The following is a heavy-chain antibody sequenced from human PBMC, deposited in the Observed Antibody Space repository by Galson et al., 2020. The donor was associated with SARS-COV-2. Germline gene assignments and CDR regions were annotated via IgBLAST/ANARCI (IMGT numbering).Heavy chain of an antibody. J-gene: IGHJ4*02. CDR2: IKPDGSVT. Sequence: GESLKISCAASGFISSYWMSWVRQAPGKGLEWVANIKPDGSVTDYVDSVRGRFTITRDNAKNSLYLQMNSLGAEDTAVYYCAIFTRSSGLNSWGQGTLVTVSS. V-gene: IGHV3-7*01. CDR1: GFISSYW. D-gene: IGHD3-10*01. CDR3: AIFTRSSGLNS.